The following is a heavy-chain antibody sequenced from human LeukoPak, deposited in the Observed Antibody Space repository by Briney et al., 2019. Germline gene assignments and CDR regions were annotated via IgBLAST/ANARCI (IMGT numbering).Heavy chain of an antibody. Sequence: PSETLSLTCTVSGGSISSYYWSWIRQPAGKGLEWIGRIYTSGSTNYNPSLKSRVTISVDKSKNQFSLKLRSVTTGDTAVYYCARGRGYYGSGKPWDYTWSAPWGQGTLVTVPS. V-gene: IGHV4-4*07. J-gene: IGHJ5*02. CDR3: ARGRGYYGSGKPWDYTWSAP. CDR1: GGSISSYY. D-gene: IGHD3-10*01. CDR2: IYTSGST.